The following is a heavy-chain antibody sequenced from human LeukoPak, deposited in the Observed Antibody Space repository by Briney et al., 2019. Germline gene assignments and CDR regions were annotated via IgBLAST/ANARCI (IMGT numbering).Heavy chain of an antibody. D-gene: IGHD2-2*01. CDR2: ISSSSSYI. J-gene: IGHJ6*03. CDR1: GFTFSSYS. V-gene: IGHV3-21*01. Sequence: PGGSLRLSCAASGFTFSSYSMNWVRQAPGKGLEWVSSISSSSSYIYYADSVKGRFTISRDNAKNSLYLQMNSQRAEDTAVYYCARVLEYQSRYYYYYMDVWGKGTTVTVSS. CDR3: ARVLEYQSRYYYYYMDV.